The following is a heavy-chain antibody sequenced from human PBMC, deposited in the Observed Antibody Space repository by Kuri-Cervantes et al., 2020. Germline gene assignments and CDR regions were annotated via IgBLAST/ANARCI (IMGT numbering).Heavy chain of an antibody. Sequence: SCTVSGGSISSSSYYWGWIRQPPGKGLEWIGSIYYSGSTYYNPSLKSRVTISVDTSKNQFTLKLSSVTAADTAVYYCARRPHACSSASCYTGAWFDPWGQGTLVTVSS. D-gene: IGHD2-2*02. V-gene: IGHV4-39*01. CDR1: GGSISSSSYY. J-gene: IGHJ5*02. CDR3: ARRPHACSSASCYTGAWFDP. CDR2: IYYSGST.